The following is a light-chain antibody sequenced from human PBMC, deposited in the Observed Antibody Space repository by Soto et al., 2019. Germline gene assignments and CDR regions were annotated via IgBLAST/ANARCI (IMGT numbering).Light chain of an antibody. CDR2: GAS. V-gene: IGKV1-39*01. CDR3: QQSDSMPWT. CDR1: QSVSGY. J-gene: IGKJ1*01. Sequence: DIQMTQSPSSLSASVGDRVTITCRASQSVSGYLNWYQKKSGQAPRLLMYGASSLQSGVPSRFSGSGSGTDFTLTISSLQPEDSATYDCQQSDSMPWTFGQGTKVEIK.